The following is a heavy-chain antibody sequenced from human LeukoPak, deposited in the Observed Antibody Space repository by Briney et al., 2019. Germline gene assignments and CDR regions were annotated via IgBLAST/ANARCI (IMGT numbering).Heavy chain of an antibody. D-gene: IGHD1-26*01. J-gene: IGHJ4*02. CDR1: GFTFSNYW. CDR2: IKQDGSEK. V-gene: IGHV3-7*01. Sequence: GGSLRLSCAASGFTFSNYWMTWVRQAPGKGLEWVANIKQDGSEKYYVDSVKGRFTISRDSAKNSLFLQMNSLRAEDTAVYYCARDRGGSYSAIDYWGQGTLVTVSS. CDR3: ARDRGGSYSAIDY.